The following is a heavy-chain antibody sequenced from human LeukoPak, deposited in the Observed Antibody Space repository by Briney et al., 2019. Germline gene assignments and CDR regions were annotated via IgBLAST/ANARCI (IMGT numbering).Heavy chain of an antibody. D-gene: IGHD2-21*02. V-gene: IGHV4-59*01. CDR3: ARGDDFFDY. Sequence: SETLSLTCAVYGGSFSGYYWSWIRQSPGKGLDWIGYVYYSGSTNRNPSLKSRVTLSVDTSKNQFSLRLNSVIAADTAVYYCARGDDFFDYWGQGILVTVSP. J-gene: IGHJ4*02. CDR1: GGSFSGYY. CDR2: VYYSGST.